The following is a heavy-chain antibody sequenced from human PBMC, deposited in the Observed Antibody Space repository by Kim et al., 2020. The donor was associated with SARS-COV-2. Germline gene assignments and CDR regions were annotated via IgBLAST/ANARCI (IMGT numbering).Heavy chain of an antibody. D-gene: IGHD3-10*01. CDR3: TTDTHGPMLRGVIIRTCRAD. J-gene: IGHJ4*02. CDR2: INSKTDGGTT. CDR1: GFTFSNAW. Sequence: GGSLRLSCAASGFTFSNAWMSWVRQAPGKGLEWVARINSKTDGGTTDYAAHVKGRFTISRDESKNTLYLHMNSRKTEDTAFYYCTTDTHGPMLRGVIIRTCRADWGQGTLVTVSS. V-gene: IGHV3-15*01.